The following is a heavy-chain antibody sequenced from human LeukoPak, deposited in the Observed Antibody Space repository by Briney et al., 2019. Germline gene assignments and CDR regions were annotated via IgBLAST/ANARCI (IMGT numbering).Heavy chain of an antibody. J-gene: IGHJ4*02. CDR3: AKDIVVVVAAMGTLDY. D-gene: IGHD2-15*01. CDR1: GFTFSSYG. V-gene: IGHV3-23*01. CDR2: ISGSGGST. Sequence: GGSLRLSCAASGFTFSSYGMSWVRQAPGKGLEWVSAISGSGGSTYYADSVKGRFTISRDNSKNTLYLQMNSLRAEDTAVYYCAKDIVVVVAAMGTLDYWGQGTLVTVSS.